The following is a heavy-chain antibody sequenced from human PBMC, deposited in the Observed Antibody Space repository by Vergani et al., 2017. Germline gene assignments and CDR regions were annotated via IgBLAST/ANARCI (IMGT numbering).Heavy chain of an antibody. V-gene: IGHV3-49*04. J-gene: IGHJ4*02. CDR1: GFSLGDYA. CDR3: XRGRGYSFGYSDY. D-gene: IGHD5-18*01. Sequence: EVPLVESGGGLVPPGRSLRLSCAASGFSLGDYAMTWVRQAPGKGVEWVGFIRNKAYGGTTEYAASVKGRFTISRDDSKRLAYVQLSGLKTEDTSVYFCXRGRGYSFGYSDYWGQGTLVTVSS. CDR2: IRNKAYGGTT.